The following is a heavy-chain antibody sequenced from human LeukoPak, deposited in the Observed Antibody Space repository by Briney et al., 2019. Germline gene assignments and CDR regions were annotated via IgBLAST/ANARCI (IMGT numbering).Heavy chain of an antibody. J-gene: IGHJ4*02. D-gene: IGHD1-1*01. Sequence: PGGSLRLSCAASGFTFSSYAMSWFRQAPGKGLEWVSAISGSGGSTYYADSVKGRFTISRDNSKNTLYLHMNSLRAEDTAVYYCARGGRIQLERRGYFDYWGQGTLVTVSS. CDR3: ARGGRIQLERRGYFDY. CDR2: ISGSGGST. CDR1: GFTFSSYA. V-gene: IGHV3-23*01.